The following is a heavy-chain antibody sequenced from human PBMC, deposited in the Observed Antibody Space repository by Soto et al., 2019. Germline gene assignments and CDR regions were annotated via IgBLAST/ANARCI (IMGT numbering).Heavy chain of an antibody. CDR1: GGTFSSYA. J-gene: IGHJ3*02. D-gene: IGHD5-18*01. CDR2: IIPIFGTA. Sequence: GASVKVSCKASGGTFSSYAISWVRQAPGQGLEWMGGIIPIFGTANYAQKFQGRVTITADKSTSTAYMELSSLRSEDTAVYYCASVDTAMVDAFDIWGQGTMVTV. CDR3: ASVDTAMVDAFDI. V-gene: IGHV1-69*06.